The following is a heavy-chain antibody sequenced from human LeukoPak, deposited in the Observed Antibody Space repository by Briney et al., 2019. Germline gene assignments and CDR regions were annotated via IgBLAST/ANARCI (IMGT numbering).Heavy chain of an antibody. Sequence: SETLALTCTVSGGSISSYYWSWIRQPPGKGLEWIGYIYYSGSTNYNPSLKSRVTISVDTSKNQFSLKLSSVTAADTAVYYCARDPGSIVGATRGWFDPWGPGTLVTVSS. CDR1: GGSISSYY. CDR2: IYYSGST. V-gene: IGHV4-59*01. D-gene: IGHD1-26*01. J-gene: IGHJ5*02. CDR3: ARDPGSIVGATRGWFDP.